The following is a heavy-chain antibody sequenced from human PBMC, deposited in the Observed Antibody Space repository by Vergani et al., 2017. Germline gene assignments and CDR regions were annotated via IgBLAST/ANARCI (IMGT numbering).Heavy chain of an antibody. CDR1: GYTFTSYY. CDR2: INPSGGST. V-gene: IGHV1-46*03. J-gene: IGHJ4*02. D-gene: IGHD3-9*01. CDR3: ARGPGDYDILTGSAY. Sequence: QVQLVQSGAEVKKPGASVKVSCKASGYTFTSYYMHWVRQAPGQGLEWMGIINPSGGSTSYAQKFQGRVTMTRDTSTSTVYMELSSLRSEDTAVYYCARGPGDYDILTGSAYWGQGTLVTVSS.